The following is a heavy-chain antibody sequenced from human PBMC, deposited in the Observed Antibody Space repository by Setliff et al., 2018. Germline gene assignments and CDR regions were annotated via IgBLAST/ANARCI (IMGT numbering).Heavy chain of an antibody. V-gene: IGHV3-48*01. D-gene: IGHD3-22*01. CDR1: GLTFSTYS. Sequence: PGGSLRLSCAASGLTFSTYSINWVRQAPGKGLEWISYISSRSDLIYYADSVKGRFTISRDNAKNSLYLQLNSLRAEDTAVYYCATNPRKGRSGGYYYDDPYYYYMDVWGKGTTVTVSS. CDR2: ISSRSDLI. J-gene: IGHJ6*03. CDR3: ATNPRKGRSGGYYYDDPYYYYMDV.